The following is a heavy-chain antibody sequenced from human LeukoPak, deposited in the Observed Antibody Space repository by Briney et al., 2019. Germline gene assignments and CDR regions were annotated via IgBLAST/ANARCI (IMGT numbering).Heavy chain of an antibody. CDR1: GYTFTDHY. D-gene: IGHD1-7*01. Sequence: ASVKVSCKASGYTFTDHYMHWVRQAPGQGLEWMGWMNSKSGGTSYAQRFQGGVTMTRDTSISTAYMDLSRLTSDDTAVYYCARGTGTSWFDLWGQGTLVTVSS. J-gene: IGHJ5*02. CDR2: MNSKSGGT. V-gene: IGHV1-2*02. CDR3: ARGTGTSWFDL.